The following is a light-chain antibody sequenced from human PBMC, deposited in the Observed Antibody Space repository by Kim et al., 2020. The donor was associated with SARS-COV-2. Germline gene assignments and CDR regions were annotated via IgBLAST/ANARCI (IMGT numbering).Light chain of an antibody. J-gene: IGKJ5*01. CDR3: LQHSTYPIT. CDR2: GAS. Sequence: SVGDRLTITGRASQDIRNDLGWYQQNPGRAPKRLIYGASSFQSGVPSRFSGSGSGTEFTLTISSVQPEDFATYFCLQHSTYPITFGQGTRLEIK. CDR1: QDIRND. V-gene: IGKV1-17*01.